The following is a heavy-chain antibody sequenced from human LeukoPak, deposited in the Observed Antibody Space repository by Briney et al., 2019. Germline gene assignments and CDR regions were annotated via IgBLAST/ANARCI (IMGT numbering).Heavy chain of an antibody. V-gene: IGHV3-23*01. D-gene: IGHD5-12*01. Sequence: GGSLRLSCAASGFILSNCAMTWVRQAPGKGLEWVSGIDTKGTRTYYADSVKGRFTISRDNSKNTLFLQLNSLRAEDTAIYYCVKEVVATIPPLWGQGTLVTVSS. CDR2: IDTKGTRT. J-gene: IGHJ4*02. CDR1: GFILSNCA. CDR3: VKEVVATIPPL.